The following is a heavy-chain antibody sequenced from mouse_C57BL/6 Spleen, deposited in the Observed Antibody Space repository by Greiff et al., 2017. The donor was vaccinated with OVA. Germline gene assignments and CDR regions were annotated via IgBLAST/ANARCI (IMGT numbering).Heavy chain of an antibody. CDR1: GFTFSSYG. CDR3: ARPYYYGSSYWFAY. D-gene: IGHD1-1*01. J-gene: IGHJ3*01. V-gene: IGHV5-6*01. Sequence: EVKLMESGGDLVKPGGSLKLSCAASGFTFSSYGMSWVRQTPDKRLEWVATISSGGSYTYYPASVMGRFTISRNNAKNTLFLQMSSLKSEDTAMYYCARPYYYGSSYWFAYWGQGTLVTVSA. CDR2: ISSGGSYT.